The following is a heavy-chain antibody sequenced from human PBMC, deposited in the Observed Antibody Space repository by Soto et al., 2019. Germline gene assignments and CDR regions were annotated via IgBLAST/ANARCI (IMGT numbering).Heavy chain of an antibody. V-gene: IGHV3-7*05. J-gene: IGHJ4*02. Sequence: EVQLVESGGGLVQPGGSLRLSCAASGITFSTYWMTWVRQAPGKGLEWVARIKQDGTEKYYVDSVKGRFTISRDNAKNSLYLQMNSLRAEDTAMYYCARGVRFYFDYWGQGTLVTVSS. CDR3: ARGVRFYFDY. D-gene: IGHD3-3*01. CDR2: IKQDGTEK. CDR1: GITFSTYW.